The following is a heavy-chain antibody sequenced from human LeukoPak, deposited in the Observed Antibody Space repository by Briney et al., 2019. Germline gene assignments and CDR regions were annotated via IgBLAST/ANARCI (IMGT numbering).Heavy chain of an antibody. CDR1: GYSISSGYY. V-gene: IGHV4-38-2*02. CDR3: ARRPIVGSTGFYFDP. D-gene: IGHD1-26*01. Sequence: SETLSLTCTASGYSISSGYYWGWIRQPPGKGLEWIGSIYHSGSTYYNPSLKSRVTILVDTSKNQFSLKLSSVTAADTAVYYCARRPIVGSTGFYFDPWGPGTLVTVSS. J-gene: IGHJ5*02. CDR2: IYHSGST.